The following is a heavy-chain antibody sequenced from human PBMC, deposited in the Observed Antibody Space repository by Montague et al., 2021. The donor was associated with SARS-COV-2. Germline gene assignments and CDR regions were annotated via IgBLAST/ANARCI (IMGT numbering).Heavy chain of an antibody. J-gene: IGHJ6*02. CDR1: GFTFSSYA. D-gene: IGHD3-10*01. CDR3: ARESGNGMDV. CDR2: ISYDGSNK. V-gene: IGHV3-30*04. Sequence: SLRLSCAASGFTFSSYAMHWVRQAPGKGLEWVAVISYDGSNKYYADSVKGRFTISRDNSKNTLYLQMNSLRAEDTAVYYCARESGNGMDVWGQGTTVTVSS.